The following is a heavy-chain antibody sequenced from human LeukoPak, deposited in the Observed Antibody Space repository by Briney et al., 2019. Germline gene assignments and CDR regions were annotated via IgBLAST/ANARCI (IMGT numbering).Heavy chain of an antibody. CDR3: ARVRGYDYVWGSYRFDY. CDR1: GGSFSGYH. J-gene: IGHJ4*02. D-gene: IGHD3-16*02. Sequence: PSETLSLTCAVYGGSFSGYHWSWIRQPPGKGLEWIGEINHSGSTNYNPSLKSRVTISVDTSKNQFSLKLSSVTAADTAVYYCARVRGYDYVWGSYRFDYWGQGTLVTVSS. V-gene: IGHV4-34*01. CDR2: INHSGST.